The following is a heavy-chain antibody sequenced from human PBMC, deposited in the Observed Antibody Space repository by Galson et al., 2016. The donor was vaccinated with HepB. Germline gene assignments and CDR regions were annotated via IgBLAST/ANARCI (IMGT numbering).Heavy chain of an antibody. J-gene: IGHJ4*02. D-gene: IGHD3-22*01. Sequence: SETLSLTCGVSGGSISSSDWWTWVRQPPGKGLEWIGKIYHSGSTDYSPSLKSRVTILVDTSKNQFSLKMSSVTAADTAVYYCASVSDSRGSCFDNWGQGTLVTVSS. CDR1: GGSISSSDW. CDR2: IYHSGST. CDR3: ASVSDSRGSCFDN. V-gene: IGHV4/OR15-8*01.